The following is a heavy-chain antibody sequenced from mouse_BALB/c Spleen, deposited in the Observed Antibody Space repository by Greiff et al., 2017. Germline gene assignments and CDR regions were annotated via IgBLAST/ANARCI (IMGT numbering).Heavy chain of an antibody. CDR2: IYPSDSYT. D-gene: IGHD3-3*01. CDR1: GYTFPSYW. CDR3: TRGTGFAY. V-gene: IGHV1-69*02. J-gene: IGHJ3*01. Sequence: VQLQQPGAELVRPGASVKLSCKASGYTFPSYWINWVKQRPGQGLEWIGNIYPSDSYTNYNQKFKDKATLTVDKSSSTAYMQLSSPTSEDSAVYYCTRGTGFAYWGQGTLVTVSA.